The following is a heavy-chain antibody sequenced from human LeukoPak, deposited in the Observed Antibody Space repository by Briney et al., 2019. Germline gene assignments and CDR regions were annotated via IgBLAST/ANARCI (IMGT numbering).Heavy chain of an antibody. J-gene: IGHJ4*02. CDR3: ARSIVGAVAHFDY. CDR1: GGSISSGDYY. Sequence: PSETLSLTCTVSGGSISSGDYYWSWIRQPPGKGLEWIGYIYYSGSTYYNPSLKSRVTISVDTSKNQFSLKLSSVTAADTAVYYCARSIVGAVAHFDYWGQGTLVTVSS. V-gene: IGHV4-30-4*02. CDR2: IYYSGST. D-gene: IGHD1-26*01.